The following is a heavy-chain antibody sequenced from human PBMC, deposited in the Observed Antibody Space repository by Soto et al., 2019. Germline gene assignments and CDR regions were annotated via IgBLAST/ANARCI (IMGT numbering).Heavy chain of an antibody. Sequence: SETLSLTCSVSGASVKSGGYYWNWIRQHPGKDLEWMGYIYSGGATNYNPSLKGRLLISIDTSKNQFSLRLSSVTAADTAVYFCARDSTIAARAFDIWGQGTMVTVSS. CDR2: IYSGGAT. V-gene: IGHV4-31*03. D-gene: IGHD6-13*01. J-gene: IGHJ3*02. CDR1: GASVKSGGYY. CDR3: ARDSTIAARAFDI.